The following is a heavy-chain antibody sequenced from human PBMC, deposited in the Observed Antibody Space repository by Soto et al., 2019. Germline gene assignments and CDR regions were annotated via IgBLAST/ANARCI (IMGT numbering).Heavy chain of an antibody. CDR1: GYTFTSYY. J-gene: IGHJ6*02. V-gene: IGHV1-46*01. Sequence: ASVKVSCKASGYTFTSYYMHWVRQAPGQGLEWMGIINPSGGSTSYAQKFQGRVTMTRDTSTSTVYMELSSLRSEDTAVYYCATGKGEIRYFDWLLQPLQYYGMDVWGQGTTVTVYS. D-gene: IGHD3-9*01. CDR3: ATGKGEIRYFDWLLQPLQYYGMDV. CDR2: INPSGGST.